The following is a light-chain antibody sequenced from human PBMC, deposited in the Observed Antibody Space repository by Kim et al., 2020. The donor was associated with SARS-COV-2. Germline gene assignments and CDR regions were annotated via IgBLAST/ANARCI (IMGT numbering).Light chain of an antibody. CDR3: HQYDSGT. CDR1: EDITHF. CDR2: DAI. Sequence: LSAPVRDRVTITCQANEDITHFLHWFQQTPGTPPKLLIYDAIHLKPGVPSRFSGSCSGTHFPLTSTSLQPEDIATYFCHQYDSGTFGGGTKVDIK. V-gene: IGKV1-33*01. J-gene: IGKJ4*01.